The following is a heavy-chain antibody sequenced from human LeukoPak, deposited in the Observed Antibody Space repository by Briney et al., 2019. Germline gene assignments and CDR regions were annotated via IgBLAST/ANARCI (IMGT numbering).Heavy chain of an antibody. D-gene: IGHD1-26*01. CDR3: ARIGWELPYTDYYFDY. CDR1: GYIFTNYA. Sequence: GSSVKVSCKASGYIFTNYAMHWVRQAPGQRLEWMGRISGGSGDTKYSQKFQDRVTITRDTSASTAYMELSSLRSEDTAVYYCARIGWELPYTDYYFDYWGQGTLVTVSS. J-gene: IGHJ4*02. V-gene: IGHV1-3*01. CDR2: ISGGSGDT.